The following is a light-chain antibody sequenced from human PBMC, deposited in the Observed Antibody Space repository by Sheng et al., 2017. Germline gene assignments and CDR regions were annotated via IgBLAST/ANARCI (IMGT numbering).Light chain of an antibody. V-gene: IGLV3-25*03. CDR3: HSPDSTGTHVV. CDR1: TLPKQY. Sequence: SSELTQPPSVSVSPGQTARVTCSGDTLPKQYVYWYQQKAGQAPVLVIYKDTERPSGIPERFSGSSSGTTATLTISGVQAEDEAAHFCHSPDSTGTHVVFGGGTKLTVL. J-gene: IGLJ2*01. CDR2: KDT.